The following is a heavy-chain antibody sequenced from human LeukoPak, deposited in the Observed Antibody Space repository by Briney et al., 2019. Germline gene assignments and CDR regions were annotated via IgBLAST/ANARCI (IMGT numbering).Heavy chain of an antibody. J-gene: IGHJ6*03. D-gene: IGHD3-22*01. CDR1: GFTFSRYS. V-gene: IGHV3-21*01. CDR2: ISSTSTFI. Sequence: GGSLRLSCAASGFTFSRYSMNWVRQAPGQGLEWVSSISSTSTFIYSADSVKGRFTISRDTAKNSLFLQMNSLRAEDTAIYYCARDYFDSSDYPQTYYYYYMDVWGKGTTVTVSS. CDR3: ARDYFDSSDYPQTYYYYYMDV.